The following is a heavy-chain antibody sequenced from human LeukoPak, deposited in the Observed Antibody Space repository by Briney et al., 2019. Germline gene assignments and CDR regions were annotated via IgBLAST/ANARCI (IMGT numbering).Heavy chain of an antibody. CDR1: GGSVSSFH. J-gene: IGHJ5*02. D-gene: IGHD3-22*01. Sequence: SETLSLTCTVFGGSVSSFHWSWIRQPAGEGLEWIGRIYTSGSTDYNPSLKSRVTMTVDTSQNQFSLKLSSVTAADTAVYYCARNASTMIVPGGWFDPWGQGTLVTVSS. CDR2: IYTSGST. CDR3: ARNASTMIVPGGWFDP. V-gene: IGHV4-4*07.